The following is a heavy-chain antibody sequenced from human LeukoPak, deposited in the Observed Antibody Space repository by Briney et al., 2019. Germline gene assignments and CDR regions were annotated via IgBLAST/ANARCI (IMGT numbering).Heavy chain of an antibody. CDR2: IYYSGST. D-gene: IGHD3-10*01. V-gene: IGHV4-59*01. CDR3: ARDGPNLWFGELLSWFDP. J-gene: IGHJ5*02. CDR1: GGSISSYY. Sequence: SETLSLTCTVSGGSISSYYWSWIRQPPGKGLGWIGYIYYSGSTNYNPSLKSRVTISVDTSKNQFSLKLSSVTAADTAVYYCARDGPNLWFGELLSWFDPWGQGTLVTVSS.